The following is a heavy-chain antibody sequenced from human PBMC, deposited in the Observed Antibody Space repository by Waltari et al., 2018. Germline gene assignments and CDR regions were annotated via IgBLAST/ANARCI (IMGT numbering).Heavy chain of an antibody. V-gene: IGHV3-23*01. CDR1: GSTFSSYA. CDR2: IRGSGGNT. D-gene: IGHD6-19*01. Sequence: EVQLLESGGGLVQPGGSLRLSCAASGSTFSSYAMSWVRQAPGKGREWFSAIRGSGGNTYYADSVKGRLTISRDNSKNTLYLKMNSLRAEDTAVYYCTKRAESNGWTGWIFDYWGQGTLVTVSS. J-gene: IGHJ4*02. CDR3: TKRAESNGWTGWIFDY.